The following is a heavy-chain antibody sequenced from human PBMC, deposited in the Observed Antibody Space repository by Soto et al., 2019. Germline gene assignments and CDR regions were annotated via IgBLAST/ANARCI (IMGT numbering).Heavy chain of an antibody. Sequence: PGGSLRLSCTASGFTFGDYAMSWFRQAPGKGLEWVGFIRSKAYGGTTEYAASVKGRFTISRDDSKSIAYLQMNSLKTEDTAVYYCTRGTMVRGVIIKMTNFDYWGQGTLVTVSS. J-gene: IGHJ4*02. CDR2: IRSKAYGGTT. CDR3: TRGTMVRGVIIKMTNFDY. V-gene: IGHV3-49*03. CDR1: GFTFGDYA. D-gene: IGHD3-10*01.